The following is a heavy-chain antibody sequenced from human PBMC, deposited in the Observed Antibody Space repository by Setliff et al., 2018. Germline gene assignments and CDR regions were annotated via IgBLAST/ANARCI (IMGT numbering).Heavy chain of an antibody. CDR1: GGTFRSYG. CDR2: AIPSFGST. J-gene: IGHJ6*03. V-gene: IGHV1-69*05. D-gene: IGHD5-18*01. CDR3: AREGVDTRSSTDYRYYMDV. Sequence: SVKVSCKASGGTFRSYGISWVRQAPGQGLEWMGGAIPSFGSTNYAQKFQDRVTIITDESTSTAYMELSSLRTEDTAVYYCAREGVDTRSSTDYRYYMDVWGKGTTVTVSS.